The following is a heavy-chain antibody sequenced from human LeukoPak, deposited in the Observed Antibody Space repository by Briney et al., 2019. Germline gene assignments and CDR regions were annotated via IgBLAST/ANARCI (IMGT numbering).Heavy chain of an antibody. Sequence: GESLKISCKGSGYSFTSYWIGWVRQMPGKGLEWMGIIYPGDSDTRYSPSFQGQVTISADKSISTAYLQWSSLKASDTAMYYCARTYDSSLLYYYYGMDVWGQGTTATVSS. CDR1: GYSFTSYW. D-gene: IGHD3-22*01. CDR3: ARTYDSSLLYYYYGMDV. CDR2: IYPGDSDT. J-gene: IGHJ6*02. V-gene: IGHV5-51*01.